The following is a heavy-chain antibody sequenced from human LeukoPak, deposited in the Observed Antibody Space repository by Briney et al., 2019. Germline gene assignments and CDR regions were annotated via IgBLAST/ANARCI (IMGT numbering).Heavy chain of an antibody. CDR2: IYYSGST. D-gene: IGHD3-10*01. J-gene: IGHJ4*02. V-gene: IGHV4-39*07. CDR1: GGSISSSSYY. Sequence: SETLSLTCTVSGGSISSSSYYWGWIRQPPGKGLEWIGSIYYSGSTYYNPSLKSRVTISVDTSKNQFSLKLSSVTAADTAVYYCARDRSYYGSGSFYYWGQGTLVTVSA. CDR3: ARDRSYYGSGSFYY.